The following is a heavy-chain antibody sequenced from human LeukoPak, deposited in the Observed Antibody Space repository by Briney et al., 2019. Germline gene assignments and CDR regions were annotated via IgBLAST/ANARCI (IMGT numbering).Heavy chain of an antibody. D-gene: IGHD2-15*01. Sequence: GGSLRLPCAASGFTFGSYWMHWVRQAPGKGLVWVSHINTDASSTNYAVSVKGRFTISRDNAKNTLYLQMSSLRAEDTAVYYCARDLTYCSGGSCHPSPIDFWGQGTLVTVSS. CDR2: INTDASST. CDR3: ARDLTYCSGGSCHPSPIDF. V-gene: IGHV3-74*01. CDR1: GFTFGSYW. J-gene: IGHJ4*02.